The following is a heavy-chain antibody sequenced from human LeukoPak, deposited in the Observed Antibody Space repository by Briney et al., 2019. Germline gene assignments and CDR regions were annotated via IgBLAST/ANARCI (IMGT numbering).Heavy chain of an antibody. CDR3: ASRALAGEFDY. J-gene: IGHJ4*02. CDR1: GFTVSSNY. D-gene: IGHD1-1*01. CDR2: IYSGGST. Sequence: GGSLRLSCAASGFTVSSNYMSWVRQATGKGLEWVSVIYSGGSTYYADSVKGRFTISRDNSKNTLYLQMNSLRAEDTAVYYCASRALAGEFDYWGQGTLVTVSA. V-gene: IGHV3-53*01.